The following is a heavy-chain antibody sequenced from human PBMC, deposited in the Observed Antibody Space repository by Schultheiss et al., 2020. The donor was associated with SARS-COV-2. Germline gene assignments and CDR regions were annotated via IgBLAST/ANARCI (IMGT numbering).Heavy chain of an antibody. J-gene: IGHJ4*02. CDR1: GFTFSSYS. CDR2: ISYDGSYK. CDR3: ARDSLGRWLQLAWIDY. V-gene: IGHV3-30*03. D-gene: IGHD5-24*01. Sequence: GGSLRLSCAASGFTFSSYSMNWVRQAPGKGLEWVAVISYDGSYKYYADSVKGRFTISRDNAKNSLYLQMNSLRAEDTAVYYCARDSLGRWLQLAWIDYWGQGTLVTV.